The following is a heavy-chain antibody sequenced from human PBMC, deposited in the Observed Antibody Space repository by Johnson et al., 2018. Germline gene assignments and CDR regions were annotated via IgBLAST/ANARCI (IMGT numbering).Heavy chain of an antibody. CDR2: ISYDGSNK. CDR3: ARDGSDTFNYYYYMDV. CDR1: GFTFSNAW. J-gene: IGHJ6*03. V-gene: IGHV3-30*03. D-gene: IGHD1-26*01. Sequence: QVQLVQSGGGLVQPGGSLRLSCAASGFTFSNAWMNWVRQAPGKGLEWVAVISYDGSNKYYADSVKGRFTTSRDHSKNSLYLQMNSLRAEDTSVYYCARDGSDTFNYYYYMDVWGKGTTVTVSS.